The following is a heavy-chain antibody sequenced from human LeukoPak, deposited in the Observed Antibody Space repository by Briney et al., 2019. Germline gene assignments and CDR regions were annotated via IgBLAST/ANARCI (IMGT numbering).Heavy chain of an antibody. J-gene: IGHJ4*02. CDR2: ISGSGGST. CDR1: GFTFSSYA. CDR3: AKRSAESSGYFDS. D-gene: IGHD6-19*01. Sequence: GGSLRLSCAASGFTFSSYAMSWVRQAPGKGLEWVSGISGSGGSTYYAASVKGRFTISRDNSKSTLYLQMSSLRAEDTAVYYCAKRSAESSGYFDSWGQGTLVTVSS. V-gene: IGHV3-23*01.